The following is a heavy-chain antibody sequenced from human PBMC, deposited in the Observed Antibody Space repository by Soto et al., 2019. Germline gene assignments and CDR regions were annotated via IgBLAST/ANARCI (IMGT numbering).Heavy chain of an antibody. CDR1: GDSVSSNSAA. J-gene: IGHJ6*02. CDR3: ARDTGYYYYGMDV. CDR2: IYYRSKWYN. V-gene: IGHV6-1*01. D-gene: IGHD3-10*01. Sequence: SQTLSPTCAISGDSVSSNSAAWNWISQSPSRGLEWLGRIYYRSKWYNDYAVSVRSRITINPDTSKNQFSLQLNSVTPEDTAVYYCARDTGYYYYGMDVWGQGTTVTVSS.